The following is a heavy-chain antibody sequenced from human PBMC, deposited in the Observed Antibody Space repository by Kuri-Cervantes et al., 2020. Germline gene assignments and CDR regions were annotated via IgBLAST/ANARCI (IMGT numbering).Heavy chain of an antibody. CDR3: ARVQQLVRRNYFDY. CDR2: IGTAGDT. CDR1: GFTFSSYD. V-gene: IGHV3-13*01. Sequence: GGSLRLSCAASGFTFSSYDMHWVRQATGKGLEWVSAIGTAGDTYYPGSVKGRFTISRENAKNSLYLQMNSLRDEDTAVYYCARVQQLVRRNYFDYWGQGTLVTVSS. D-gene: IGHD6-13*01. J-gene: IGHJ4*02.